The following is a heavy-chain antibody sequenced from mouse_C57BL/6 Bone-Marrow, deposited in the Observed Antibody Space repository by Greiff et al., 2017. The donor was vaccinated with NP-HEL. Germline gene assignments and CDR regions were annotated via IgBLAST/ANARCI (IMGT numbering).Heavy chain of an antibody. CDR3: AKNSHYYGSSYVWYFDV. V-gene: IGHV2-5*01. CDR2: IWRGGST. J-gene: IGHJ1*03. D-gene: IGHD1-1*01. Sequence: VKLMESGPGLVQPSQSLSITCTVSGFSLTSYGVHWVRQSPGKGLEWLGVIWRGGSTDYNAAFMSRLSITKDNSKSQVFFKMNSLQADDTAIYYCAKNSHYYGSSYVWYFDVWGTGTTVTVSS. CDR1: GFSLTSYG.